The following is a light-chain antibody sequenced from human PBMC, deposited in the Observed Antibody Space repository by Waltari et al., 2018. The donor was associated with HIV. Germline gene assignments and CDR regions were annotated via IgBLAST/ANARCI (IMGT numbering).Light chain of an antibody. V-gene: IGLV3-25*03. J-gene: IGLJ2*01. CDR3: QSADSSGTPV. CDR2: KDS. CDR1: ALPKQY. Sequence: SYQLTQPPSVPVSPGQTARITCSGDALPKQYAYWYQQKPGQAPVLVIYKDSERPSGIPERFSGSSSGTTVTLTISGVQAEDEADYYCQSADSSGTPVFGGGTKLTVL.